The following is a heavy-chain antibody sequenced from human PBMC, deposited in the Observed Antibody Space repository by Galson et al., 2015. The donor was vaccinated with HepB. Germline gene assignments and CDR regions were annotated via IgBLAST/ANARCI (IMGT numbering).Heavy chain of an antibody. CDR1: GFTSSSYG. CDR3: ARTTIGAYYFDY. J-gene: IGHJ4*02. V-gene: IGHV3-33*01. CDR2: IWYDGSNK. Sequence: SLRLSCAASGFTSSSYGMHWVRQAPGKGLEWVAVIWYDGSNKYYADSVKGRFTISRDNSKNTLYLQMNSLRAEDTAVYYCARTTIGAYYFDYWGQGTLVTVSS. D-gene: IGHD1-26*01.